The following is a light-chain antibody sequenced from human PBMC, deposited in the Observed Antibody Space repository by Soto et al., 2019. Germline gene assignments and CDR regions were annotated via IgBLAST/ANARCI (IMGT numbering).Light chain of an antibody. CDR1: SSDVGGYDF. Sequence: QSALTQPASVSGSPGQSITIPCTGTSSDVGGYDFVSWYQQYPGKAPKLMIYDVNNRPSGVSNRFSGSKSGNTASLTISELQAEDEADYYCCSYTSSRSAVFGGGTKVTVL. CDR3: CSYTSSRSAV. J-gene: IGLJ2*01. CDR2: DVN. V-gene: IGLV2-14*01.